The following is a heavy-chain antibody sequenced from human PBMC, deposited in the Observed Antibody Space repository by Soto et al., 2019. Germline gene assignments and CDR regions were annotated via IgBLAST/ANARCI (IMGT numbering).Heavy chain of an antibody. J-gene: IGHJ5*02. V-gene: IGHV4-34*01. CDR1: GGSFSGYY. CDR2: INHSGST. CDR3: ARGVIAAAGTPSRGWFDP. Sequence: QVQLQQWGAGLLKPSETLSLTCAVYGGSFSGYYWSWIRQPPGKGLEWIGEINHSGSTNYNPSLISRVTISVDTSKNQFSLKLSSVTAADTAVYYCARGVIAAAGTPSRGWFDPWGQGTLVTVSS. D-gene: IGHD6-13*01.